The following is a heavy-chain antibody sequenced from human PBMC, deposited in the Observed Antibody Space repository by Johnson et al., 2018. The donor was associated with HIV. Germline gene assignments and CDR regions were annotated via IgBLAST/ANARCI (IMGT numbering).Heavy chain of an antibody. CDR3: AKDLGYSGSYDRGDAFDI. Sequence: VQLVESGGGVVQPGTSLRLSCAASGFTFSSFAMHWVRQAPGKGLEWVSAISGSGCSTYYADSVKARFPISRDNSKNTLYLQMTCLRAEDTAVYYCAKDLGYSGSYDRGDAFDIWGQGTMVTVSS. J-gene: IGHJ3*02. CDR2: ISGSGCST. CDR1: GFTFSSFA. V-gene: IGHV3-23*04. D-gene: IGHD1-26*01.